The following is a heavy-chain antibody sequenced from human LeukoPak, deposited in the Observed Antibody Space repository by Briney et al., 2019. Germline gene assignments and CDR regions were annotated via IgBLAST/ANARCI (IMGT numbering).Heavy chain of an antibody. V-gene: IGHV3-23*01. Sequence: PGGSLRLSCVGSGFTFRSHAMSWVHQAPEKGLEFVSGIYENGGTTYYADSVKGRFSISRDNSKNTLYLQMDSLSGEDTAVYYCAKDFRIGYSAHFDYWGQGALVTVSS. CDR1: GFTFRSHA. CDR3: AKDFRIGYSAHFDY. D-gene: IGHD2-21*01. CDR2: IYENGGTT. J-gene: IGHJ4*02.